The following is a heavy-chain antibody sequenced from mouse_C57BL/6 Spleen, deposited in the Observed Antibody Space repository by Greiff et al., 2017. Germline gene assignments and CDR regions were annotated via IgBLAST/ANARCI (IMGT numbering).Heavy chain of an antibody. J-gene: IGHJ3*01. Sequence: QVQLQQSGAELVKPGASVKISCKASGYAFSSYWMNWVKQRPGKGLEWIGQIYPGDGDTNYNGKFKGKATLTADKSSSTAYMQLSSLTSEDSAVYFCARSDYGSSTGFAYWGQGTLVTVSA. CDR2: IYPGDGDT. CDR1: GYAFSSYW. CDR3: ARSDYGSSTGFAY. V-gene: IGHV1-80*01. D-gene: IGHD1-1*01.